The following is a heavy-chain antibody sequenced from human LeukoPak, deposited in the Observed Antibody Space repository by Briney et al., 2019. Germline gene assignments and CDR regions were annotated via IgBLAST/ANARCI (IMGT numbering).Heavy chain of an antibody. D-gene: IGHD5-12*01. V-gene: IGHV3-30*04. J-gene: IGHJ4*02. Sequence: GGSLRLSCAASGFTFSRYAMHWLRQAPGKWPEWVAVIAFDGNKKYYGDSVKGRFTISRDNSRNTLFLQINSLRAGDAAVYFCARDDSDVDMAAAIYREGDYFDSWGQGTLVTVSS. CDR3: ARDDSDVDMAAAIYREGDYFDS. CDR1: GFTFSRYA. CDR2: IAFDGNKK.